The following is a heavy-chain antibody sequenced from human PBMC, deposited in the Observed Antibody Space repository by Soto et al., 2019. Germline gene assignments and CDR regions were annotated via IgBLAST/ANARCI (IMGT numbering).Heavy chain of an antibody. D-gene: IGHD2-15*01. CDR3: ARDDVLCDGGRCYGIPLDV. V-gene: IGHV3-66*01. CDR2: IQRGGTT. CDR1: GFTVSSKY. J-gene: IGHJ6*04. Sequence: EVQLVESGGGLVQPGGSLRLSCAASGFTVSSKYMTWVRQAPWKGLEWVSLIQRGGTTYYADSVKGRFTISRDTSENTLHLQMDSLSVEDTAVSYCARDDVLCDGGRCYGIPLDVWGKGTPVNVSS.